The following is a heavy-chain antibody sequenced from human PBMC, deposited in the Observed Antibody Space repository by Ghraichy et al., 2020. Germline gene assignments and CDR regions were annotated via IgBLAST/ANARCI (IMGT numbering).Heavy chain of an antibody. CDR3: AKRGADFWSGYWDYYYGMDV. CDR1: GFTFSSYA. J-gene: IGHJ6*02. V-gene: IGHV3-23*01. CDR2: ISGSGGST. D-gene: IGHD3-3*01. Sequence: GGSLRLSCAASGFTFSSYAMSWVRQAPGKGLEWVSAISGSGGSTYYADSVKGRFTISRDNSKNTLYLQMNSLRAEDTAVYYCAKRGADFWSGYWDYYYGMDVWGQGTTVTVSS.